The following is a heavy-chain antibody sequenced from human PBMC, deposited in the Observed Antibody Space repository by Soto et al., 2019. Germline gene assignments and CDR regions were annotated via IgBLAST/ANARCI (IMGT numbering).Heavy chain of an antibody. CDR2: IDPSDSYT. CDR3: ARLPSKGVYYYYGMDV. V-gene: IGHV5-10-1*01. Sequence: GESLKISWKGSGYSFTSYWISWVRQMPGKGLEWMGRIDPSDSYTNYSPSFQGHITISADKSMSAAYLQWSSLKASNTAMYSGARLPSKGVYYYYGMDVWGQGTTVTVSS. CDR1: GYSFTSYW. J-gene: IGHJ6*02.